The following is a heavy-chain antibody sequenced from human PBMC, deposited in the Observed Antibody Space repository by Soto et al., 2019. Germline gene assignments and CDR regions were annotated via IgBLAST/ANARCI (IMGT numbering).Heavy chain of an antibody. J-gene: IGHJ4*02. D-gene: IGHD3-22*01. CDR2: ILYDGSNK. CDR3: AKIGIPDYYDNSDYAY. V-gene: IGHV3-30*18. Sequence: GGSLRISCAASGFTFRSYGMHWVRQAPGKGLEWVAVILYDGSNKYYADSVKGRFTISRDNSKNTLYLQMNSLRAEDTAVYYCAKIGIPDYYDNSDYAYWGQGTLVTVSS. CDR1: GFTFRSYG.